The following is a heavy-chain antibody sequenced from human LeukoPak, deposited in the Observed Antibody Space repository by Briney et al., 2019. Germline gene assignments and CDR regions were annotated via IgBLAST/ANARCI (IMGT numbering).Heavy chain of an antibody. D-gene: IGHD5-24*01. Sequence: PGGSLRLSCEASGFTFSTYWMKWVRQAPGKGLEWVSYISSSSSTIYYADSVKGRFTISRDNAKNSLYLQMNSLRAEDTAVYYCARGANDYNGDWFDPWGQGTLVTVSS. CDR1: GFTFSTYW. J-gene: IGHJ5*02. CDR2: ISSSSSTI. V-gene: IGHV3-48*01. CDR3: ARGANDYNGDWFDP.